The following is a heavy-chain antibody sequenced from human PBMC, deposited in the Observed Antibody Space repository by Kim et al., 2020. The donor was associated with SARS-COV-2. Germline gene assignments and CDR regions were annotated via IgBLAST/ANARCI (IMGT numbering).Heavy chain of an antibody. D-gene: IGHD5-18*01. CDR1: GYTFTGYY. CDR2: INGNNGGT. Sequence: ASVKVSCKASGYTFTGYYIHWVRQAPGQGLEWVGWINGNNGGTRYAQKSQGRVTMTRDTSISTAYMELSSLRSDDTAVYYCARDTPMGHNWLDPWGQGTL. J-gene: IGHJ5*02. CDR3: ARDTPMGHNWLDP. V-gene: IGHV1-2*02.